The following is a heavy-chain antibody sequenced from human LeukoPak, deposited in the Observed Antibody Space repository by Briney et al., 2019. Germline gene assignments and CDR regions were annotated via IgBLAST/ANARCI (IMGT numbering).Heavy chain of an antibody. CDR1: GFTFSSYA. V-gene: IGHV3-23*01. Sequence: PGGSLRLSCAASGFTFSSYAMSWVRQAPGKGLEWVSSISASGGSTYYADSVKGRFTISRDNSKNTVFLQMNGLRAEDTAVYYCARGMTIPDYWGQGTLVTVSS. CDR2: ISASGGST. J-gene: IGHJ4*02. D-gene: IGHD2-2*02. CDR3: ARGMTIPDY.